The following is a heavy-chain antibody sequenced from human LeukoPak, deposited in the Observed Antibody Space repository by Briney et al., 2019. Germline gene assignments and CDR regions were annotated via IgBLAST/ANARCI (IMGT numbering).Heavy chain of an antibody. Sequence: GGSLRLSCAASGFTFSSYGMHWVRQAPGKGLGWVAVIWYDGSNKYYADSVKGRFTISRDNSKNTLYLQMNSLRAEDTAVYYCAKDYCSSTSCYSGGHYYYYYMDVWGKGTTVTVSS. CDR3: AKDYCSSTSCYSGGHYYYYYMDV. D-gene: IGHD2-2*01. V-gene: IGHV3-33*06. J-gene: IGHJ6*03. CDR1: GFTFSSYG. CDR2: IWYDGSNK.